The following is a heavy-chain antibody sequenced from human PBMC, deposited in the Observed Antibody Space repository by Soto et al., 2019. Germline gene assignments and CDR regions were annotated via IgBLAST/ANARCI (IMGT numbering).Heavy chain of an antibody. CDR2: IYYSGST. CDR1: GGSISSGGYY. Sequence: QVQLQESGPGLVKPSQTLSLTCTVSGGSISSGGYYWSWIRQHPGKGLEWIGYIYYSGSTYYNPSLKSRVTISVDTSKNQFSLKLSSVTAADTAVYYCARGSLRIAAAGTPNPFYYYYGMDVWGQGTTVTVSS. CDR3: ARGSLRIAAAGTPNPFYYYYGMDV. V-gene: IGHV4-31*03. J-gene: IGHJ6*02. D-gene: IGHD6-13*01.